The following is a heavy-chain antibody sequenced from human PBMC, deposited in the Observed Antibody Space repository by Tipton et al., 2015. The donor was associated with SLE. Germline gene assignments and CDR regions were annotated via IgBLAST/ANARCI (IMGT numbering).Heavy chain of an antibody. CDR3: ARGIAAVGTPDGGAY. Sequence: SLRLSCAASGFTFDDYAMHWVRQAPGKGLEWVSGISWNSGSIGYADSVKGRFTISRDNAKNSLYLQMNSLRAEDTALYYCARGIAAVGTPDGGAYWGQGTLVTVSS. V-gene: IGHV3-9*01. J-gene: IGHJ4*02. D-gene: IGHD6-13*01. CDR2: ISWNSGSI. CDR1: GFTFDDYA.